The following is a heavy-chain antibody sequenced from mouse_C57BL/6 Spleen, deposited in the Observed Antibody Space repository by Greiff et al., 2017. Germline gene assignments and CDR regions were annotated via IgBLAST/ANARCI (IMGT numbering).Heavy chain of an antibody. CDR1: GFTFTDYY. V-gene: IGHV7-3*01. CDR3: ARSTSSGYCDV. D-gene: IGHD1-1*01. J-gene: IGHJ1*03. CDR2: IRNKANGYTT. Sequence: EVQLQESGGGLVQSGGSLSLSCAASGFTFTDYYMSWVRQPPGKALEWLGFIRNKANGYTTEYSASVKGRFTISRDNSQSILYLQMNALRAEDSATYYCARSTSSGYCDVWGTGTTVTVSS.